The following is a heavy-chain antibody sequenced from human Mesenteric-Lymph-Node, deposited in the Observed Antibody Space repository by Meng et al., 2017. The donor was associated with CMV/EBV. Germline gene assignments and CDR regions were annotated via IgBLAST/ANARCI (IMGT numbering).Heavy chain of an antibody. Sequence: GGSLSLSCAASGFTFSSYGMHWVRQAPGKGLEWVAVIWYDGSNKNYADSVKGRFTISRDHSTSTLYLQMNSLRAEDTAVYYCAKDSSRSTWYGPDYYYGMDVWGQGTTVTVSS. CDR3: AKDSSRSTWYGPDYYYGMDV. CDR2: IWYDGSNK. CDR1: GFTFSSYG. V-gene: IGHV3-33*06. D-gene: IGHD6-13*01. J-gene: IGHJ6*02.